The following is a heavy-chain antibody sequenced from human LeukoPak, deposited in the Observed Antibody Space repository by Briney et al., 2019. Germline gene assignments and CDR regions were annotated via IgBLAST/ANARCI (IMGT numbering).Heavy chain of an antibody. Sequence: SETLSLTCTVSGGSISSSSYYWGWIRQPPGKGLEWIGSIYYSGSTYYNPSLKSRVTISVDTSKNQFSLKLSSVTAADTAVYYCARLCSGGSCYHQFDYWGQGTLVTVSS. D-gene: IGHD2-15*01. CDR3: ARLCSGGSCYHQFDY. V-gene: IGHV4-39*01. CDR1: GGSISSSSYY. CDR2: IYYSGST. J-gene: IGHJ4*02.